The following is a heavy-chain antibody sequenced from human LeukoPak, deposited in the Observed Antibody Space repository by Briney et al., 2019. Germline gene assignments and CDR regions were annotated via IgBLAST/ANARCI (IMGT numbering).Heavy chain of an antibody. J-gene: IGHJ4*02. CDR2: VKDDGSYT. D-gene: IGHD6-13*01. CDR3: ARQSLAASGLDS. CDR1: GFTFSAYN. Sequence: PGGSLRLSCAVSGFTFSAYNMHWVRQAPGKGLDWVAVVKDDGSYTSYAASVKGRFTISRDNSRNTVVLQMNSLSVDDTAIYYCARQSLAASGLDSWGQGTLVTVSS. V-gene: IGHV3-30*04.